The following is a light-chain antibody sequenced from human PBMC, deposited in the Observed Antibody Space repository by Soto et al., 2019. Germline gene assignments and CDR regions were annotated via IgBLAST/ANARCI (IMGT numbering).Light chain of an antibody. Sequence: EMVLTQSPGTLSLSPGERATLSCRTSQSVSSKFLAWYQQKPGQAPRLLIYGASTRATGIPDRFSGSGSGTDFTLTISRLEPEDFAVYYCPQYGGSPPFTFGQGTKLEI. CDR1: QSVSSKF. CDR3: PQYGGSPPFT. CDR2: GAS. J-gene: IGKJ2*01. V-gene: IGKV3-20*01.